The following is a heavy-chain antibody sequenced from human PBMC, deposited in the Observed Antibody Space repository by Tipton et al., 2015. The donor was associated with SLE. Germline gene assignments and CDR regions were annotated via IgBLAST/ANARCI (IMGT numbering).Heavy chain of an antibody. CDR3: ARDLASSYGIDV. J-gene: IGHJ6*02. D-gene: IGHD2-15*01. V-gene: IGHV4-59*01. CDR2: VYYRGST. Sequence: LRLSCIVSGGSISNCYWSWVRQPPGKGLEWIGNVYYRGSTNYNPSLQSRVTISLDTSKTQFSLRLTSVTAADTAVYYCARDLASSYGIDVWGPGTTVTVPS. CDR1: GGSISNCY.